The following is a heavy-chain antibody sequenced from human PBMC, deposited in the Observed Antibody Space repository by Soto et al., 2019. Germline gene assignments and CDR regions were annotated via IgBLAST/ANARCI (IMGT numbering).Heavy chain of an antibody. J-gene: IGHJ3*02. CDR2: IWYDGSNK. Sequence: GGSLRLSCAASGFTFSSYGMHWVRQAPGKGLEWVAVIWYDGSNKYYADSVKGRFTISRDNSKNTLYLQMNSLRAEDTAVYYCARVSWFDGLEPRAFDIWGQGTMVTVSS. CDR1: GFTFSSYG. CDR3: ARVSWFDGLEPRAFDI. D-gene: IGHD1-1*01. V-gene: IGHV3-33*01.